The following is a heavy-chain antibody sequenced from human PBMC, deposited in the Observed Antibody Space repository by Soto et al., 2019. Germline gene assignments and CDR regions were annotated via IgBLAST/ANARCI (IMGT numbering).Heavy chain of an antibody. Sequence: QVQLVESGGGAAQPGTSLTLSCAASGFSFGAYGMHWVRQAPGKGLEWVAVVSADGNRQLYADSVRGRFTISRDNCKNTLHLQMISLSSDDTAMYYCAKVSVGYVDPNLGLAEAYWGQGARVTVSS. CDR3: AKVSVGYVDPNLGLAEAY. J-gene: IGHJ4*02. V-gene: IGHV3-30*18. CDR2: VSADGNRQ. CDR1: GFSFGAYG. D-gene: IGHD2-21*01.